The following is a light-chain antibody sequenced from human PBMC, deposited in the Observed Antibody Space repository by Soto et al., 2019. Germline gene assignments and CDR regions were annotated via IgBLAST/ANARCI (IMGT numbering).Light chain of an antibody. CDR3: SSYAGSNNLV. Sequence: QSALTQPPSASGSPGQSVTISCTGTSSDVGGYNYVSWYQQHPGEAPKLMIFEVTKRPSGVPDRFSGSMSGNTASLTVSGLQPEDEADYYCSSYAGSNNLVFGGGTKVTVL. CDR2: EVT. CDR1: SSDVGGYNY. J-gene: IGLJ2*01. V-gene: IGLV2-8*01.